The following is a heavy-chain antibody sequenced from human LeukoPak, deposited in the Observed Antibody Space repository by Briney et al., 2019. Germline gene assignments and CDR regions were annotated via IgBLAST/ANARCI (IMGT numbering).Heavy chain of an antibody. D-gene: IGHD3-22*01. V-gene: IGHV4-34*01. CDR1: GGSFSGYY. J-gene: IGHJ4*02. CDR2: IYYSGST. Sequence: SETLSLTCAVYGGSFSGYYWSWIRQPPGKGLEWIGSIYYSGSTYYNPSLKSRVTISVDTSKNQFSLKLSPVTAADTAVYYCASFSSGYYDTSFDYWGQGTLVTVSS. CDR3: ASFSSGYYDTSFDY.